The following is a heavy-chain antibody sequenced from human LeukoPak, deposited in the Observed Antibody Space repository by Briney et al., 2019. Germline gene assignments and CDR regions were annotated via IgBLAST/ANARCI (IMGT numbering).Heavy chain of an antibody. Sequence: ASVKVSCKASGYTFTSYYMHWVRQASGQGLEWMGIINPSGGSTSYAQKFQGRVTMTRDTSTSTVYMELSSLRSEDTAVYYCAREPVAAAGRNWFDPRGQGTLVTVSS. CDR1: GYTFTSYY. V-gene: IGHV1-46*01. CDR2: INPSGGST. CDR3: AREPVAAAGRNWFDP. D-gene: IGHD6-13*01. J-gene: IGHJ5*02.